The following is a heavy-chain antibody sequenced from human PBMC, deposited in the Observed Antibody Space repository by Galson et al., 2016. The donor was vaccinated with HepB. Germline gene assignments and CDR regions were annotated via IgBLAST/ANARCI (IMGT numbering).Heavy chain of an antibody. D-gene: IGHD6-13*01. CDR2: IDTSDSYT. CDR3: AAGTIIEPMGYSSDY. CDR1: GYRFTSYW. V-gene: IGHV5-10-1*01. Sequence: QSGAAVTKPGESLRSSCKGSGYRFTSYWISWVRQRPEKGLEWMGRIDTSDSYTNYSPSFQGHVTISADKSISTAYLQWSSLKASDTAMYYCAAGTIIEPMGYSSDYWGQGTL. J-gene: IGHJ4*02.